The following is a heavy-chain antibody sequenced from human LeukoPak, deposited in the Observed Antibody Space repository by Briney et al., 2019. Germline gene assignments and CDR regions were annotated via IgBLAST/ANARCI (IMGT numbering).Heavy chain of an antibody. CDR2: INQDGSEK. V-gene: IGHV3-7*01. J-gene: IGHJ5*02. CDR1: GFTFSTYW. D-gene: IGHD3-3*01. Sequence: GGSLRLSCAASGFTFSTYWMSWVRQAPGKGLEWVANINQDGSEKYYVDSVKGRFTISRDNAKNSLYLQMNSLRAEDTAVYYCARDWGITIFGVVTQGGFDPWGQGTLVTVSS. CDR3: ARDWGITIFGVVTQGGFDP.